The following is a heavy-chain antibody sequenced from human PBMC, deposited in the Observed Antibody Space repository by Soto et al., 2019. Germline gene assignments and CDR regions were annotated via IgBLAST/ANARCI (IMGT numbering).Heavy chain of an antibody. J-gene: IGHJ4*02. D-gene: IGHD7-27*01. V-gene: IGHV4-30-4*01. Sequence: QVQLQESGPGLVKPSQTLSLTCTVSGGSISSGDYYWSWIRQPPGKGLEWIGYIYYSGSTYYNPSLKSRVTISVDTSKNQFSLKLSSVTAADTAVYYCAREGADNWGSLNYFDYWGQGTLVTVSS. CDR3: AREGADNWGSLNYFDY. CDR2: IYYSGST. CDR1: GGSISSGDYY.